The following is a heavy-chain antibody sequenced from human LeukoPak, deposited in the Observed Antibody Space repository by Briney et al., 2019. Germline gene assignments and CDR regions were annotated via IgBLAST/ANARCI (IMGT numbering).Heavy chain of an antibody. Sequence: SVTLSLTCTVSGDSISSSYWSWIRPSPGNGLEWIGRIYKDGSTIYNPSLKSRVTISIDTSRNQFSLKLPSVTAADTAVYYCARRVTEGIPVNEGNWCDPWGQGTLVTVSS. CDR3: ARRVTEGIPVNEGNWCDP. J-gene: IGHJ5*02. CDR2: IYKDGST. CDR1: GDSISSSY. D-gene: IGHD2-2*01. V-gene: IGHV4-59*08.